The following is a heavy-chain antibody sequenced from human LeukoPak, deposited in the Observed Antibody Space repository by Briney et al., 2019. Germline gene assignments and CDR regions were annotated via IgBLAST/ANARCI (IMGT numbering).Heavy chain of an antibody. CDR2: IYPGDSDT. J-gene: IGHJ6*03. CDR1: GYSFTSYW. Sequence: PGESLKISCKGSGYSFTSYWIGWVRQMPGKGLEWMGIIYPGDSDTRYSPSFQGQVTISADKSISTAYLQWSSLKASDTAMYYCARHAPPSFYYYYMDVWGKGTTVTVSS. CDR3: ARHAPPSFYYYYMDV. V-gene: IGHV5-51*01.